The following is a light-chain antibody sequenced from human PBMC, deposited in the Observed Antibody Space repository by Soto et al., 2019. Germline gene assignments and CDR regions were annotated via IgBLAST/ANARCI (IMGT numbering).Light chain of an antibody. Sequence: EIVLTQSPGTLSLSRGERATLSCRASQSVSSTSLAWYQQKPGQAPRLLISGASTRAADIPDRFSGSGSGTDFTLTIGRLEPEDLAVYYCQQYDSSPRTFGQGTKVDI. J-gene: IGKJ1*01. CDR3: QQYDSSPRT. CDR1: QSVSSTS. V-gene: IGKV3-20*01. CDR2: GAS.